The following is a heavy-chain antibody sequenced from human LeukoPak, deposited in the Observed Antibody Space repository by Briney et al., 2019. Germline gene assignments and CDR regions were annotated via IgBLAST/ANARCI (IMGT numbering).Heavy chain of an antibody. CDR2: IWYDGSNK. CDR3: ARDWAVGATMYYFDY. D-gene: IGHD1-26*01. CDR1: GFTFSSYG. V-gene: IGHV3-33*01. Sequence: GGSLRLSCAASGFTFSSYGMHWVRQAPGKGLEWVAVIWYDGSNKYYADSVKGRFTISRDNSKNTLYLQMNSLRAEDTAVYYCARDWAVGATMYYFDYWGQGTLVTVSS. J-gene: IGHJ4*02.